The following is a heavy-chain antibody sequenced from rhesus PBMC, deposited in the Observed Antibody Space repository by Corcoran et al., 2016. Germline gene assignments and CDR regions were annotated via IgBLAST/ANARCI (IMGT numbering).Heavy chain of an antibody. V-gene: IGHV4S10*01. J-gene: IGHJ6*01. D-gene: IGHD2-15*01. Sequence: QVQLQESGPGVVKPSETLSLTCAVSGGSISDSYRWSWIRQPPGKGLEGSGYLYGSSTSTYSNPSLKSQVTISKDTSKNQFSLKLSSVTAADTAVYYCARSSYYYGLDSWGQGVVVTVSS. CDR1: GGSISDSYR. CDR3: ARSSYYYGLDS. CDR2: LYGSSTST.